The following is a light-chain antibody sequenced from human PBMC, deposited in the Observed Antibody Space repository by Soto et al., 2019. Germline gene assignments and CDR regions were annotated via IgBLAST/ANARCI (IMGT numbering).Light chain of an antibody. Sequence: QSALTQPASVSGSPGQSITISCTGTSSDVGGYNYVSWYQQHPGKAPKLMIYXXSNRPSXXXXRFSGSTSGNPASLTISGLQAEDEADYYCSSYTSSSHVVFGGGTKLTVL. CDR1: SSDVGGYNY. CDR2: XXS. V-gene: IGLV2-14*01. J-gene: IGLJ2*01. CDR3: SSYTSSSHVV.